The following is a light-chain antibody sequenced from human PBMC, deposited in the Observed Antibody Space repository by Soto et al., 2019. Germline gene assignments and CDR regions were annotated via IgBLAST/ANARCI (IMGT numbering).Light chain of an antibody. J-gene: IGLJ3*02. V-gene: IGLV2-8*01. CDR2: EVS. CDR1: SSDVGGHNY. CDR3: SSTAGNNNLV. Sequence: QSVLTQPRSVSGSPGQSVTISCTGTSSDVGGHNYVSWYQHHPGKAPKLIIYEVSKRPSGVPDRFSGSKSGNTASLTVSGLQAEDEAVYYCSSTAGNNNLVFGGGTKVTIL.